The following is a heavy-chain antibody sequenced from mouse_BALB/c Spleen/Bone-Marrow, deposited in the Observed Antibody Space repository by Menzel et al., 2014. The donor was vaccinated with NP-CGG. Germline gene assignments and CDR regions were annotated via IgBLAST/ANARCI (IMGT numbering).Heavy chain of an antibody. CDR1: GFTFSSYT. V-gene: IGHV5-12-2*01. CDR3: ARQSYEGFAY. D-gene: IGHD2-3*01. Sequence: EVQRMESGGNLVQPGGSLKLSCAASGFTFSSYTMSWVRQTPEKRLEWVAYISNGGGSTYYPDTVKGRFTISRDNATSTLYLQMSSLKSEDTAMYYCARQSYEGFAYWGQGTLVTVSA. CDR2: ISNGGGST. J-gene: IGHJ3*01.